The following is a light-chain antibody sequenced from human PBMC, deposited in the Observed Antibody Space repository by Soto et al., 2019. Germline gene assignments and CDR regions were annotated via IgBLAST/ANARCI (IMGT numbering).Light chain of an antibody. CDR3: QQYGSSPQT. J-gene: IGKJ4*01. Sequence: EIVLTQSPGTLSLSPGERATLSCRASQSVSSSYLAWYQQKPGQAPRLLIQGASSRATGIPDRFSGSGSGTDFTLTISRLEPEDFAMYYCQQYGSSPQTFGGGTKVEIK. V-gene: IGKV3-20*01. CDR1: QSVSSSY. CDR2: GAS.